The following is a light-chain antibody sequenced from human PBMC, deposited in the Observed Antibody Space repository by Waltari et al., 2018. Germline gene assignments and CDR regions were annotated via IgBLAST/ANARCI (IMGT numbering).Light chain of an antibody. J-gene: IGLJ1*01. Sequence: QSALTQPASVSGSPGQSITISCTGTSSDVGGYNSVSWYQQPPGKAPKLMIYDVSKRPSGVSIRFSGSKSGNTASLTISGLQAEDEADYYCSSYTSSSILYVFGTGTKVTVL. V-gene: IGLV2-14*01. CDR3: SSYTSSSILYV. CDR1: SSDVGGYNS. CDR2: DVS.